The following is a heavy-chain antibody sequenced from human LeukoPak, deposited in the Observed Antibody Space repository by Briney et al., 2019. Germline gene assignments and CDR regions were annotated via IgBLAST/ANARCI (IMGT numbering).Heavy chain of an antibody. V-gene: IGHV1-2*02. J-gene: IGHJ4*02. CDR2: INPNSGGT. CDR1: EYTFTGYY. Sequence: ASVKVSCKASEYTFTGYYMHWVRQAPGQGLEWMGWINPNSGGTNYAQKFQGRVTMTRDTSISTAYMELSRLRSDDTAVYYCARRNAYYYDSSEDYYFDYWRQGTLVTVSS. CDR3: ARRNAYYYDSSEDYYFDY. D-gene: IGHD3-22*01.